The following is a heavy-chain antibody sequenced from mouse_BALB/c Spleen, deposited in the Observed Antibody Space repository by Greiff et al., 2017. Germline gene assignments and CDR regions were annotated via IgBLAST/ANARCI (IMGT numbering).Heavy chain of an antibody. D-gene: IGHD2-4*01. J-gene: IGHJ4*01. CDR2: ISSGGSYT. V-gene: IGHV5-6*01. CDR1: GFTFSSYG. Sequence: DVHLVESGGDLVKPGGSLKLSCAASGFTFSSYGMSWVRQTLDKRLEWVATISSGGSYTYYPDSVKGRFTISRDNAKNTLYLQMSSLKSEDTAMYYCARQDYDYDERAMDYWGQGTSVTVSS. CDR3: ARQDYDYDERAMDY.